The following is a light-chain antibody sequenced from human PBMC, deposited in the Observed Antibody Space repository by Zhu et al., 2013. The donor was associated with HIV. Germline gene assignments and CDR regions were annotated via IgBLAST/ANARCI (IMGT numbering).Light chain of an antibody. CDR3: QQSYRPPRT. J-gene: IGKJ1*01. CDR2: AAS. CDR1: QGITNS. Sequence: DIQMTQSPSAMSASVGDTVTITCRASQGITNSLAWFQQRPGKAPKRLIYAASSLQSGVPSRFSGSRSGTEFTLTISRLQPEDFATYYCQQSYRPPRTFGQGTKVEYK. V-gene: IGKV1-17*03.